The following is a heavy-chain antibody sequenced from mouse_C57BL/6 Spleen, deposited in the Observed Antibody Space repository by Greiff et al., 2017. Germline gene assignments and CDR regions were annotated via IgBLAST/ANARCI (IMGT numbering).Heavy chain of an antibody. J-gene: IGHJ3*01. D-gene: IGHD1-1*01. CDR3: ARYMGDYYGSSPWFAY. CDR1: GFTFTDYY. Sequence: EVKLVESGGGLVQPGGSLSLSCAASGFTFTDYYMSWVRQPPGKALEWLGFIRNKANGYTTEYSASVKGRFTISRDNSQSILYLQMNALRAEDSATYYCARYMGDYYGSSPWFAYWGQGTLVTVSA. V-gene: IGHV7-3*01. CDR2: IRNKANGYTT.